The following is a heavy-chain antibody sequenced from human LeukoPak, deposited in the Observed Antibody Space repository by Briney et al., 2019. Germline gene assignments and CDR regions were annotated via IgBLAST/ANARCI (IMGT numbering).Heavy chain of an antibody. Sequence: PGGSLRLPCVASAFTFSDYAMHWVRQAPGKGLDWVALISHDGSKTYYADSVKGRFTISRDNSKNTLFLQMNSLRVGDTAVYFCARDRPVKARSRPHYWGQGTLVTVSS. CDR2: ISHDGSKT. CDR3: ARDRPVKARSRPHY. V-gene: IGHV3-30*03. J-gene: IGHJ4*02. CDR1: AFTFSDYA. D-gene: IGHD6-6*01.